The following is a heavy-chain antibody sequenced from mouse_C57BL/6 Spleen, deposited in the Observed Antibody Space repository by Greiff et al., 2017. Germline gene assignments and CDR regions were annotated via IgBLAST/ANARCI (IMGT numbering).Heavy chain of an antibody. CDR2: INPDSSTI. CDR3: ARPVVTTGGYAMDY. Sequence: EVQLVESGGGLVQPGGSLKLSCAASGIAFSRYWMRWVRRAPGKGLEWIGEINPDSSTINYAPSLKDKFIISRDNAKNTLYLQMGKVRSEDTALYYCARPVVTTGGYAMDYWGQGTSVTVSS. J-gene: IGHJ4*01. CDR1: GIAFSRYW. V-gene: IGHV4-1*01. D-gene: IGHD2-2*01.